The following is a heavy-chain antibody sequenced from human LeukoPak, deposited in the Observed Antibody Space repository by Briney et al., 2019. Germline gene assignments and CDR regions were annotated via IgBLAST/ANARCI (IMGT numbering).Heavy chain of an antibody. CDR2: IASDGSST. V-gene: IGHV3-74*01. CDR3: ARGRPHGNDY. J-gene: IGHJ4*02. D-gene: IGHD4-23*01. CDR1: GFTVSGNH. Sequence: GGSLRLSCAASGFTVSGNHMNWVRQAPGKGLEWVSRIASDGSSTTYADSVKGRFSISRDNAKNTLYLQMNSLRVEDTAVYYCARGRPHGNDYWGQGTLVTVSS.